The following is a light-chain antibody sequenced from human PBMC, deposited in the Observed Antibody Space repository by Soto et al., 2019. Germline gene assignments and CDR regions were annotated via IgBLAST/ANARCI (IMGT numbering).Light chain of an antibody. CDR2: SNN. CDR3: AAWDDSLNGL. Sequence: QSVLTQPPSASGTPGQRVTISCSGSSSNIGSNTVNWYQQLPGKAPKLLIYSNNQRPSGVPDRFSGSKSGTSASLAISGLQFEDEADYYCAAWDDSLNGLFGTGTKVTVL. V-gene: IGLV1-44*01. CDR1: SSNIGSNT. J-gene: IGLJ1*01.